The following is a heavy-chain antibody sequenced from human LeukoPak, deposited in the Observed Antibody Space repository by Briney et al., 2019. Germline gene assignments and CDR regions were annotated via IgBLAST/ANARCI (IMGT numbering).Heavy chain of an antibody. CDR1: GGSFSGYY. CDR2: ISDSGST. CDR3: ARRIAAADAFDI. Sequence: PSETLSLTCAVYGGSFSGYYWSWIRQPPGKGLEWIGYISDSGSTNYNASLKSRVTISVDTSKNQFSLKLSSVTAADTAVYYCARRIAAADAFDIWGQGTMVTVSS. J-gene: IGHJ3*02. V-gene: IGHV4-59*08. D-gene: IGHD6-13*01.